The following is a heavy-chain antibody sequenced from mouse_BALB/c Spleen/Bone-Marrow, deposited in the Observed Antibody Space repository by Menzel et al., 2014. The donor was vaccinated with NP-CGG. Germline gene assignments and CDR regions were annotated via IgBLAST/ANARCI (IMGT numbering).Heavy chain of an antibody. Sequence: DVKLVESGGGLVQPGVSLKLSCAASGFTFSSYTMSWVRQTPEKRLEWVAYISNGGGSTYYPDTVKGRFTISRDNAKNTLYLQMSSLKSEDTAMYYCARRYDYGYGPFAYWGQGTLVTVSA. CDR1: GFTFSSYT. CDR2: ISNGGGST. CDR3: ARRYDYGYGPFAY. D-gene: IGHD1-2*01. J-gene: IGHJ3*01. V-gene: IGHV5-12-2*01.